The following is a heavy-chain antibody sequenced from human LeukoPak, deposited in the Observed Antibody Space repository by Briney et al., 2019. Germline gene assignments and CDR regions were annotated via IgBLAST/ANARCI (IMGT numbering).Heavy chain of an antibody. CDR2: ISSSGSTI. V-gene: IGHV3-11*01. D-gene: IGHD3-22*01. Sequence: GGSLRLSCAASGFTYSDYYMSWIRQAPGKGLEWVSYISSSGSTIYYADSVKGRFTISRDNAKNSLYLQMNSLRAEDTAVYYCARVGIDYYDSSEGYFDYWGQGTLVTVSS. J-gene: IGHJ4*02. CDR1: GFTYSDYY. CDR3: ARVGIDYYDSSEGYFDY.